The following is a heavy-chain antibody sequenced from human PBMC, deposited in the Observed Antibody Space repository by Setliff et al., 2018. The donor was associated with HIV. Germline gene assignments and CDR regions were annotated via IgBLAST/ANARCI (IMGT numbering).Heavy chain of an antibody. V-gene: IGHV3-74*01. CDR3: VKPHTLYSNSLISYFDY. CDR2: IDGDGSGT. J-gene: IGHJ4*02. Sequence: PGGSLRLSCAASGFTFRNYWMHWVRQAPGKGLVWVSRIDGDGSGTSYADSVQGRFTISRDNAKNTLYLQMNSLRAEDTAVYYCVKPHTLYSNSLISYFDYWGQGTLVTVSS. CDR1: GFTFRNYW. D-gene: IGHD4-4*01.